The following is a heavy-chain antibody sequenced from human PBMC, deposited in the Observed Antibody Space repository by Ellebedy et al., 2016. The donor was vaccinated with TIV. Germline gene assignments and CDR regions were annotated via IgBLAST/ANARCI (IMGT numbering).Heavy chain of an antibody. CDR1: GFTFNTYA. CDR3: AGYRGEAVAGNWFDP. J-gene: IGHJ5*02. D-gene: IGHD6-19*01. V-gene: IGHV3-23*01. CDR2: ISGSGVTT. Sequence: ESLKISCADSGFTFNTYAMSWVRQAPGKGLEWVSHISGSGVTTYYADSVRGRFSISRDNSKNTLFLQMNSLRADDTAVYYCAGYRGEAVAGNWFDPWGQGTLVTVSS.